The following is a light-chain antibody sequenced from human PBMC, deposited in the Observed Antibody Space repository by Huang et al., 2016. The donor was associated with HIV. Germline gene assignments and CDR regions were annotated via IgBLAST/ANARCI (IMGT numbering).Light chain of an antibody. CDR3: QQYVSSPRT. Sequence: EIVLTQSPGTLSLSPGERATLPCRASQSVSSTYLAWYQQKSGQAPGLLSYGATNRATGSPDRFSGSGSGTDFTLTISRLEPEDFAVYYCQQYVSSPRTFGQGTKVEIK. CDR1: QSVSSTY. CDR2: GAT. V-gene: IGKV3-20*01. J-gene: IGKJ1*01.